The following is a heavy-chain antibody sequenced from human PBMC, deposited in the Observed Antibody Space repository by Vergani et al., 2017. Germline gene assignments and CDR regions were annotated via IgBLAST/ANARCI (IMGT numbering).Heavy chain of an antibody. CDR2: IRNKAYGGTT. CDR1: GFSFGDYA. J-gene: IGHJ4*02. D-gene: IGHD5-18*01. CDR3: SRGRGYSFGYSDY. Sequence: EVQLVESGGGLVPPGRSLRLSCAASGFSFGDYAMTWVRQAPGKGLEWVAFIRNKAYGGTTEYAASVKGRFTISRDDSKRLAYLQLSGLKTEDTAVYFCSRGRGYSFGYSDYWGQETLVTVSS. V-gene: IGHV3-49*04.